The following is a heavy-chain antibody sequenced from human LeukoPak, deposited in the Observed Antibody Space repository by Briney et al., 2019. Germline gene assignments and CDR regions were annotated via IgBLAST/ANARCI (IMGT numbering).Heavy chain of an antibody. CDR1: GGSFSGYY. J-gene: IGHJ4*02. CDR2: IKSKTDGVTT. Sequence: ETLSLTCAVYGGSFSGYYWSWIRQPPGKGLEWVGRIKSKTDGVTTDYAAPMKGRFTISRDDSKNTLYLQMNSLKTEDTGVYYCTTDFLGATSWGQGTLVTVSS. CDR3: TTDFLGATS. D-gene: IGHD1-26*01. V-gene: IGHV3-15*01.